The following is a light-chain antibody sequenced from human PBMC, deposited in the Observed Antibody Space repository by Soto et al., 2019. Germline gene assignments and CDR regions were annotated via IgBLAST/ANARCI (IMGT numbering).Light chain of an antibody. Sequence: QSALTQPASVSGSPGQSITISCTGTSRDVGGYNYVSWYQQRPGKAPKLMIYNVNNRPSGVSDRFSGSKSGNTASLTISGLQADDEADYYCNSYSNSTPLYVFGTGTQLTVL. CDR2: NVN. CDR1: SRDVGGYNY. J-gene: IGLJ1*01. V-gene: IGLV2-14*01. CDR3: NSYSNSTPLYV.